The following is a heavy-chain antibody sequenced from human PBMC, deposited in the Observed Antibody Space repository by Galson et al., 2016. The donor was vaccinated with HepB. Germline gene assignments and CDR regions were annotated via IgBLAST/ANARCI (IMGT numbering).Heavy chain of an antibody. CDR2: IQSKTDGGTT. J-gene: IGHJ4*02. Sequence: SLRLSCAASGFNFNNAWMTWVRQAPGKGLEWVGRIQSKTDGGTTDYAAPVKGRFTISRDDSKNTLYLQMNSLKTEDTALYYCTTVQSYGGLDYWGQGTLVTVSS. D-gene: IGHD4-23*01. CDR1: GFNFNNAW. CDR3: TTVQSYGGLDY. V-gene: IGHV3-15*01.